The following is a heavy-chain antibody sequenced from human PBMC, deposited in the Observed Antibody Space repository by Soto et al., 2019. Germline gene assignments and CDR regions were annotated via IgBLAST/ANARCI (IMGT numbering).Heavy chain of an antibody. J-gene: IGHJ5*02. CDR2: ITNSGDIT. D-gene: IGHD3-3*01. CDR1: GFTFSNHA. CDR3: GKALWTGYWSVNA. Sequence: GGSLRLSCEGSGFTFSNHALTWVRQAPGKGLEWVSAITNSGDITYYADSVKGRFTISRDNSKNTLDLQMNNLGGDDTAVYYCGKALWTGYWSVNAWGQGTLVTVSS. V-gene: IGHV3-23*01.